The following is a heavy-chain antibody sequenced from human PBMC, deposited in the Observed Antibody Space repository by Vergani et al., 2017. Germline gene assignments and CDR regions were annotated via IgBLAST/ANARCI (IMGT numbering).Heavy chain of an antibody. Sequence: QVQLQESGPGLVKPSGTLSLTCAVSGGSISSSNWWSWVRQPPGKGLEWIGEIYHSGSTNYNPSLKSRVTISVDKSKNQFSLKLSSVTAADTAVYYCARAPVPEFYYGGNAGYFDYWGQGTLVTVSS. CDR1: GGSISSSNW. V-gene: IGHV4-4*02. D-gene: IGHD4-23*01. J-gene: IGHJ4*02. CDR2: IYHSGST. CDR3: ARAPVPEFYYGGNAGYFDY.